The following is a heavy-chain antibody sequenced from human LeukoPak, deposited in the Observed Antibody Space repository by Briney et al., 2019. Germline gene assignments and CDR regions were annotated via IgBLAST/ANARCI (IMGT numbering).Heavy chain of an antibody. CDR1: GFTFRSYN. J-gene: IGHJ4*02. Sequence: GGSLRLSCAASGFTFRSYNMNWVRQAPGKGLERVSYISSSSRIIYYADSVKGRFTISRDNAKNSLYLQMNSLRAEDTAVYYCARGMGSSRSSIDYWGQGTLVTVSS. V-gene: IGHV3-48*01. CDR3: ARGMGSSRSSIDY. D-gene: IGHD1-26*01. CDR2: ISSSSRII.